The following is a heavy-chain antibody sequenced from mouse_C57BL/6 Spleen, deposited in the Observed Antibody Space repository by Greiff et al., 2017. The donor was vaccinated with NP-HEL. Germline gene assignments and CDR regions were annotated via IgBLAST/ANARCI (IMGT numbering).Heavy chain of an antibody. CDR1: GYAFSSSW. V-gene: IGHV1-82*01. D-gene: IGHD2-14*01. CDR2: IYPGDGDT. CDR3: ARRYGYDVDY. Sequence: VQLQQSGPELVKPGASVKISCKASGYAFSSSWMNWVKQRPGKGLEWIGRIYPGDGDTNYNGKFKGKATLTADKSSSTAYMQLSSRTSEDSAVYFCARRYGYDVDYWGQGTTLTVSS. J-gene: IGHJ2*01.